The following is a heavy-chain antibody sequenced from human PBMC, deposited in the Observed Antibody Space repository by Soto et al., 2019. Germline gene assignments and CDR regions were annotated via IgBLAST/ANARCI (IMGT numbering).Heavy chain of an antibody. Sequence: SETLSLTCAVYGGSFSGYYWSWIRQPPGKGLEWIGEINHSGSTNYNPSLKSRVTISVDTSKNQFSLKLSSVTAADTAVYYCARGPVLWFGELLRDYYYYYGMDVWGQGTTVTVSS. CDR3: ARGPVLWFGELLRDYYYYYGMDV. CDR2: INHSGST. J-gene: IGHJ6*02. V-gene: IGHV4-34*01. D-gene: IGHD3-10*01. CDR1: GGSFSGYY.